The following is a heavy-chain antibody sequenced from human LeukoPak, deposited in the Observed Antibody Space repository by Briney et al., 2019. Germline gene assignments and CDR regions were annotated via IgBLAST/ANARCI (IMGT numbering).Heavy chain of an antibody. Sequence: SETLSLTCAVYGGSFSGYYWSWIRQPPGKGLEWIGEINHSGSTNYNPSLKSRVTISVDTSKNQFSLKLSSVTAADTAVYYCVRGPNYVWGSYRYFDYWGQGTLVTVSS. CDR3: VRGPNYVWGSYRYFDY. V-gene: IGHV4-34*01. CDR1: GGSFSGYY. J-gene: IGHJ4*02. CDR2: INHSGST. D-gene: IGHD3-16*02.